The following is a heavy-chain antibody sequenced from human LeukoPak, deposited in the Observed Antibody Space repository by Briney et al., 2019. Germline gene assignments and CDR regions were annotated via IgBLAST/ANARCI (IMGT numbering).Heavy chain of an antibody. Sequence: GASVKVSCKASGYTFTSYDINWVRQATGQGLEWMGWMNPNSGNTGYAQKFQGRVTMTRNTSISTAYMELSSLRSEDTAVYYCAGWVATIDYYYMDVWGKGTTVTVSS. CDR3: AGWVATIDYYYMDV. V-gene: IGHV1-8*01. CDR2: MNPNSGNT. D-gene: IGHD5-12*01. J-gene: IGHJ6*03. CDR1: GYTFTSYD.